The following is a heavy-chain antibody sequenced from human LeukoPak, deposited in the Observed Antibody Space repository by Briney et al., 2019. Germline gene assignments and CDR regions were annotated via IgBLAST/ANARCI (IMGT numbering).Heavy chain of an antibody. CDR3: ARDVVVPAAAAE. J-gene: IGHJ4*02. Sequence: PSETLSLTCTVSGGSINSYYWSWIRQPPGKGLEWIGYIYHSGSTYYNPSLKSRVTISVDRSKNQFSLKLSSVTAADTAVYYCARDVVVPAAAAEWGQGTLVTVSS. CDR1: GGSINSYY. V-gene: IGHV4-59*12. CDR2: IYHSGST. D-gene: IGHD2-2*01.